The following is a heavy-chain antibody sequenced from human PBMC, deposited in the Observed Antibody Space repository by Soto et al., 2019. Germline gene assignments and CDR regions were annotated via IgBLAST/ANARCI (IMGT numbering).Heavy chain of an antibody. CDR2: ISGSGGST. J-gene: IGHJ4*02. Sequence: PGGSLRLSCAASGFTFSSYAMSWVRQAPGRGLEWVSAISGSGGSTYYADSVKGRFTISRDNSKNTLYLQMNSLKAEDTAVYYFAKAWEWLGPGGGYWGQGTLVTVCS. CDR1: GFTFSSYA. D-gene: IGHD6-19*01. V-gene: IGHV3-23*01. CDR3: AKAWEWLGPGGGY.